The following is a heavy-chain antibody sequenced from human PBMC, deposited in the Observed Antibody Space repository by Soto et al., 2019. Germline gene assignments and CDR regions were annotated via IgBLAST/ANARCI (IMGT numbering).Heavy chain of an antibody. Sequence: SSETLSLTCAVYGGSFSGYYWSWIRQPPGKGLEWIGEINHSGSTNYNPSLKSRVTISVDTSKNQFSLKLSSVTAADTAVYYCARVGGGRDYYYYYYMDVWGKGTTVTVSS. CDR2: INHSGST. V-gene: IGHV4-34*01. CDR1: GGSFSGYY. D-gene: IGHD2-15*01. CDR3: ARVGGGRDYYYYYYMDV. J-gene: IGHJ6*03.